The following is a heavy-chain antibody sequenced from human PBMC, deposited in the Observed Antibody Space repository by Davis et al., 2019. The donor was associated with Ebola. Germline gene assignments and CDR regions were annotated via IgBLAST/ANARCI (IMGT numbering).Heavy chain of an antibody. J-gene: IGHJ4*02. CDR2: TYYRSKWYN. D-gene: IGHD2-8*01. V-gene: IGHV6-1*01. CDR1: GDSVSSNSAA. CDR3: ARVLYPDQSYYFDY. Sequence: PSETLSLTCAISGDSVSSNSAAWNCIRQSPSRGLEWLGRTYYRSKWYNDYAVSVKSRITINPDTSKNQFSLQLNSVTPEDTAVYYCARVLYPDQSYYFDYWGQGTLVTVSS.